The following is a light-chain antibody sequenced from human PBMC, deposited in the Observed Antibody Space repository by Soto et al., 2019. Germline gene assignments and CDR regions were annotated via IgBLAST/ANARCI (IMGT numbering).Light chain of an antibody. J-gene: IGLJ1*01. CDR2: DVS. Sequence: QSALTQPASVSGSPGQSITISCTGTSSDVGSYNYVSWDQQHPGKAPKVMIYDVSNRPSGVSYRFSSSKSGNTTSLTISGLQAEDEANYYCSSYTTSSTDVFGTGAKLTVL. V-gene: IGLV2-14*01. CDR3: SSYTTSSTDV. CDR1: SSDVGSYNY.